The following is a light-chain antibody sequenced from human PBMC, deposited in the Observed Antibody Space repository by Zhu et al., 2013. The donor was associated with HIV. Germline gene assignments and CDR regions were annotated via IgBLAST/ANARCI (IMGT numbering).Light chain of an antibody. CDR3: QQYGSSPWT. CDR2: GAS. Sequence: EIVLTQSPGTLSLSPGERATLSCRASQSVSRSYLAWYQQKPGQAPRLLIYGASSRATDIPDRFSGSGSATDFTLTISRLEPGDFAVYYCQQYGSSPWTFGQGTKVEIK. V-gene: IGKV3-20*01. CDR1: QSVSRSY. J-gene: IGKJ1*01.